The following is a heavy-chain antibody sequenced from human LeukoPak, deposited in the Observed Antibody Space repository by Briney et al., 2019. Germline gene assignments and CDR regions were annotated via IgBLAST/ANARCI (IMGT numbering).Heavy chain of an antibody. J-gene: IGHJ4*02. CDR1: GFTFDDYA. CDR3: AKDRRGYSSGWSYFDY. D-gene: IGHD6-19*01. CDR2: ISWNSGSV. V-gene: IGHV3-9*01. Sequence: GGSLRLSCAVSGFTFDDYAMHWVRQAPGKGLEWVSGISWNSGSVGYADSVKGRFTISRDNAKNSLHLQMNSLRAEDTAVYYCAKDRRGYSSGWSYFDYWGQGTLVTVSS.